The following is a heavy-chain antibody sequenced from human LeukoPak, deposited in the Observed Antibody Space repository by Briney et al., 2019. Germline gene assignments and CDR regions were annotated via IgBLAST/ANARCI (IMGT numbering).Heavy chain of an antibody. CDR2: IYTSGST. D-gene: IGHD6-6*01. CDR1: GGSISSGSYY. CDR3: ARGAARLSYYYYMDV. V-gene: IGHV4-61*02. Sequence: SQTLSLTCTVSGGSISSGSYYWSWIRQPAGKGLEWIGRIYTSGSTNYNPSLKSRVTISVDTSKNQFSLKLSSVTAADTAVYYCARGAARLSYYYYMDVWGKGTTVTVSS. J-gene: IGHJ6*03.